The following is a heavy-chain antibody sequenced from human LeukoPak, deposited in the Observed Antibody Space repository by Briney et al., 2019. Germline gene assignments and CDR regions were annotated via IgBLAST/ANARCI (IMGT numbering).Heavy chain of an antibody. CDR3: ARAPDLLDRYSSDY. D-gene: IGHD6-13*01. Sequence: SETLSLTCAVSGGSISSSNWWSWVRQPPGKGLEWIGEIYHSGSTNYNPSLKSRVTISVDKSKNQFSLKLSSVTAADTAVYYCARAPDLLDRYSSDYWGQGTLVTVSS. V-gene: IGHV4-4*02. CDR1: GGSISSSNW. CDR2: IYHSGST. J-gene: IGHJ4*02.